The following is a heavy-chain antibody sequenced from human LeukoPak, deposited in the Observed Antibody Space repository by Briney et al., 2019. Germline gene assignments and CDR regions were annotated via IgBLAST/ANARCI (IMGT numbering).Heavy chain of an antibody. V-gene: IGHV3-23*01. CDR1: GFTFSSYA. J-gene: IGHJ6*02. Sequence: GGSLRLSCAASGFTFSSYAMSWVRQAPGKGLEWVSAISGSGGSTYYADSVKGRFTISRDNSKNTLYLQMNSLRAEDTAVYYCAIAQQWLVPYYYYGMDVWGQGTTVTVSS. CDR2: ISGSGGST. D-gene: IGHD6-19*01. CDR3: AIAQQWLVPYYYYGMDV.